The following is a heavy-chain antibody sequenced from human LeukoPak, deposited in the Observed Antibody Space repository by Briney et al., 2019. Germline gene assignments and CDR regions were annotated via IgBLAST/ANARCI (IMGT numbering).Heavy chain of an antibody. J-gene: IGHJ6*03. CDR3: ARGGYGGSNYYYYYMDV. D-gene: IGHD4-23*01. V-gene: IGHV4-34*01. CDR2: INHSGST. CDR1: GGSFSGYY. Sequence: SETLSLTCAVYGGSFSGYYWSRIRQPPGKGLEWIGEINHSGSTNYNPSLKSRVTISVDTSKNQFSLKLSSVTAADTAVYYCARGGYGGSNYYYYYMDVWGKGTTVTVSS.